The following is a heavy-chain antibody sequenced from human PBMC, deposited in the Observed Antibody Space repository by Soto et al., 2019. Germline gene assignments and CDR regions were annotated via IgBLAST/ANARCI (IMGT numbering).Heavy chain of an antibody. CDR1: GFTFSSYA. V-gene: IGHV3-23*01. Sequence: GGSLRLSCAASGFTFSSYAMSWVRQAPGKGLEWVSAISGSGGSTYYAYSVKGRFTISRDNSKNTLYLQMNSLRAEDTAVYYCAKSRPYCSNTSCYRGFDCWGQGTLVTVSS. J-gene: IGHJ4*02. D-gene: IGHD2-2*02. CDR3: AKSRPYCSNTSCYRGFDC. CDR2: ISGSGGST.